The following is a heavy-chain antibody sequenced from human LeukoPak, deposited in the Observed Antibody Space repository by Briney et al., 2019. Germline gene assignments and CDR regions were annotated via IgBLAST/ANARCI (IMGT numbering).Heavy chain of an antibody. V-gene: IGHV1-8*03. CDR1: GYTFTSYD. CDR2: MNPNSGNT. J-gene: IGHJ6*03. D-gene: IGHD3-10*01. Sequence: ASVKVSCKASGYTFTSYDINWVRQATGQGLEWMGWMNPNSGNTGYAQKFQGRVTITRNTSISTAYMELSSLRSEDTAVYYCARGRRVVRGVHYYYYCMDVWGKGTTVTVSS. CDR3: ARGRRVVRGVHYYYYCMDV.